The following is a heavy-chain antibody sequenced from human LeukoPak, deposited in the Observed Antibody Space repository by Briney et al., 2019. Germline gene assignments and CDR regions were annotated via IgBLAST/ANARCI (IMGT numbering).Heavy chain of an antibody. J-gene: IGHJ4*02. Sequence: GGSLRLSCAASGFTVSSNYMSWARQAPGKGLEWVSVIYSGSSTYYADSVKGRFTISRDNSKNTLYHQMNSLRAEDTAVSYCARDDVVRGVIDYWGQGTLVTVSS. D-gene: IGHD3-10*01. CDR1: GFTVSSNY. CDR2: IYSGSST. V-gene: IGHV3-53*01. CDR3: ARDDVVRGVIDY.